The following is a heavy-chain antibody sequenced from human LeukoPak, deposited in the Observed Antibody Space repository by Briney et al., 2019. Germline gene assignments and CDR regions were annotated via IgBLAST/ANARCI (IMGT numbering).Heavy chain of an antibody. D-gene: IGHD3-22*01. CDR3: ARGPIVVVTIFDY. V-gene: IGHV1-2*02. CDR1: GYTFTGYY. Sequence: GASVKVSCKASGYTFTGYYMHWVRQAPGQGLEWMGWINPNSGGTNYAQKFQGRVTMTRDTSISTAYMELSRLRSDDTAVYYCARGPIVVVTIFDYWGQETLVTVSS. J-gene: IGHJ4*02. CDR2: INPNSGGT.